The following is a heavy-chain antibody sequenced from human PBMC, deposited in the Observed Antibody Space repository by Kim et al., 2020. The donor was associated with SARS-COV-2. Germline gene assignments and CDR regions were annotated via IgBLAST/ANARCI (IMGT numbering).Heavy chain of an antibody. Sequence: SVKVSCKASGGTFSSYAISWVRQAPGQGLEWMGGIIPIFGTANYAQKFQGRVTITADESTSTAYMELSSLRSEDTAVYYCARLIGELGDAFDIWGQGTMVTVSS. CDR3: ARLIGELGDAFDI. D-gene: IGHD3-10*01. CDR2: IIPIFGTA. J-gene: IGHJ3*02. CDR1: GGTFSSYA. V-gene: IGHV1-69*13.